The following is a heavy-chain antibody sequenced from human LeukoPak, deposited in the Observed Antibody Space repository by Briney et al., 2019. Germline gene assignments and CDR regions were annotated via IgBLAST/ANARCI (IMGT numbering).Heavy chain of an antibody. CDR3: ARELMYYDFWSGYYRPYYFDY. CDR2: INHSGST. CDR1: GGSFSGYY. V-gene: IGHV4-34*01. Sequence: SETLSLTCAVYGGSFSGYYWSWIRQPPGKGLEWIGEINHSGSTNYNPSLKSRVTISVDTSKNQFSLKLSSVTAADTAVYYCARELMYYDFWSGYYRPYYFDYWGQGTLVTVSS. J-gene: IGHJ4*02. D-gene: IGHD3-3*01.